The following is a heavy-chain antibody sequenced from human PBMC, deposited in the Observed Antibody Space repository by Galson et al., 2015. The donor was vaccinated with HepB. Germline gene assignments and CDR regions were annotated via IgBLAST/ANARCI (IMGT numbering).Heavy chain of an antibody. V-gene: IGHV4-39*01. D-gene: IGHD4-17*01. CDR3: ARGRDYGENYYYYGMDV. Sequence: SETLSLTCTVSGGSISSSSYYWGWIRQPPGKGLEWIGSIYYSGSTYYNPPLKSRVTISVDTSKNQFSLKLSSVTAADTAVYYCARGRDYGENYYYYGMDVWGQGTTVTVSS. CDR2: IYYSGST. J-gene: IGHJ6*02. CDR1: GGSISSSSYY.